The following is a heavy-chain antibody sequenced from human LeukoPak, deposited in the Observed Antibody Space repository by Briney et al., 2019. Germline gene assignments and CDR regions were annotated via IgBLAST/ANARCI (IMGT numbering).Heavy chain of an antibody. D-gene: IGHD5-24*01. CDR3: ARHARGKRWLQFRYRSSQPFDY. CDR1: GGSISSGRYY. Sequence: PSETLSLTCTVSGGSISSGRYYWSWIRQPPGKGLEWIGSIYYSGSTYYNPSLKSRVTISVDTSKNQFSLKLSSVTAADTAVYYCARHARGKRWLQFRYRSSQPFDYWGQGTLATVSS. J-gene: IGHJ4*02. V-gene: IGHV4-39*01. CDR2: IYYSGST.